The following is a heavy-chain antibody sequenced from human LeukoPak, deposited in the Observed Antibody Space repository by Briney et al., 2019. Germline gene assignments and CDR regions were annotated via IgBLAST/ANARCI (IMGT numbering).Heavy chain of an antibody. V-gene: IGHV3-23*01. Sequence: PGGSLRLSCATSGLAVSTSVIYWFRQAPGKGLEWVSDIKDADAKPSYADSVKGRFTISRDNSKNTVYLEMDSLRAEDTALYYCAKVGVRINSGDYWGQGTLVTVSS. CDR1: GLAVSTSV. J-gene: IGHJ4*02. CDR2: IKDADAKP. CDR3: AKVGVRINSGDY. D-gene: IGHD3-10*01.